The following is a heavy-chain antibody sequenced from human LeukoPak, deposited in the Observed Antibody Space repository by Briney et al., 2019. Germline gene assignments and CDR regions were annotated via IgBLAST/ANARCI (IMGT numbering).Heavy chain of an antibody. D-gene: IGHD2-2*01. J-gene: IGHJ4*02. CDR2: INHSGST. CDR3: ARTRTVPAATDY. V-gene: IGHV4-34*01. CDR1: GGSFSGYY. Sequence: SETLSLTCAVYGGSFSGYYWSWIRQPPGKGLEWIGEINHSGSTNYNPPLKSRVTISVDTSKNQFSLKLSSVTAADTAVYYCARTRTVPAATDYWGQGTLVTVSS.